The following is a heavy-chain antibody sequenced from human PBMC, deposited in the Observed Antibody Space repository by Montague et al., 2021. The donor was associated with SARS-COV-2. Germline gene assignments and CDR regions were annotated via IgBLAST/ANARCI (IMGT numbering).Heavy chain of an antibody. CDR2: VDHSGST. CDR3: VRHPRTYNGFWSGYSGRLVFQFDS. J-gene: IGHJ4*02. CDR1: SPWTVTTNYG. D-gene: IGHD3/OR15-3a*01. Sequence: SETLSLTCTVPSPWTVTTNYGADWKRKRPENSLEKIGCVDHSGSTYYSPSLKSRLSLSVETSKNQFSLKLTSVTAADTAVYFCVRHPRTYNGFWSGYSGRLVFQFDSWGQGTLVTASS. V-gene: IGHV4-39*01.